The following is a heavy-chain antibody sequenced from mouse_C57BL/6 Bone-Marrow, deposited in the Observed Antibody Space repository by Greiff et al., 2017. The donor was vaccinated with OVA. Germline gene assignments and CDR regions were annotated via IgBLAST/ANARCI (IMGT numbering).Heavy chain of an antibody. V-gene: IGHV14-4*01. CDR1: GFNIKDDY. CDR3: TTGDYDAWFAY. J-gene: IGHJ3*01. CDR2: IDPENGDT. D-gene: IGHD2-4*01. Sequence: EVQLQQSGAELVRPGASVKLSCTASGFNIKDDYMHWVKQRPEQGLEWIGWIDPENGDTEYASKFQGKATITADTSSNTAYLQLSSLTSEATAVYYCTTGDYDAWFAYWGQGTLVTVSA.